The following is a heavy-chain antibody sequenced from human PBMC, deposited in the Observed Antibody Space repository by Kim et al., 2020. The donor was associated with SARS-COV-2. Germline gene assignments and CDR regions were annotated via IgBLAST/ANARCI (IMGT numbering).Heavy chain of an antibody. CDR2: INSDGSST. Sequence: GGSLRLSCAASGFTFSSYWMHWVRQSPGKGLVWVSRINSDGSSTSYADSVKGRFTISRDNAKNTLYLQMNSLRAEDTAVYYCATLPLGFYSGYDLSWVGWGQGTLVTVSS. J-gene: IGHJ4*02. CDR3: ATLPLGFYSGYDLSWVG. CDR1: GFTFSSYW. V-gene: IGHV3-74*01. D-gene: IGHD5-12*01.